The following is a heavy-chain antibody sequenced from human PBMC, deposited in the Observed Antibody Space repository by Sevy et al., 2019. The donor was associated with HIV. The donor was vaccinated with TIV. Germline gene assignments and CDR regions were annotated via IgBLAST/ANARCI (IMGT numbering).Heavy chain of an antibody. V-gene: IGHV3-7*01. Sequence: GGSLRLSCAASRFTFSNYWMSWVRQAPGKGLEWVANIKQDGSEKYYVDSGKGRFTISRDNAKNSLYLQMNSLRAEDTAVYYCARERGISFIVGATTGAFDIWGQGTMVTVSS. J-gene: IGHJ3*02. CDR2: IKQDGSEK. D-gene: IGHD1-26*01. CDR1: RFTFSNYW. CDR3: ARERGISFIVGATTGAFDI.